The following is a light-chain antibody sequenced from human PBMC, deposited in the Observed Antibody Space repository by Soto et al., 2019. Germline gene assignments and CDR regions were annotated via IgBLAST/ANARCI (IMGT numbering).Light chain of an antibody. V-gene: IGKV1-5*03. CDR3: QQYNGT. Sequence: DIQMTQSPSTLSASVGDRVTITCRASQTISSWLDWYQQKLGKAPKLLIYKASSLEGGVPSRFSGSESGTDFILTISSLQPDDSATYYCQQYNGTFGQGTKVEAK. CDR1: QTISSW. CDR2: KAS. J-gene: IGKJ1*01.